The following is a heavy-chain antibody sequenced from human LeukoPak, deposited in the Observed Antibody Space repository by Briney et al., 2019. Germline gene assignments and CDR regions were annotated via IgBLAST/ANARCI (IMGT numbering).Heavy chain of an antibody. J-gene: IGHJ3*02. CDR2: ISSSSSYI. CDR3: ARAVVVVVPAAISLDEDAFDI. V-gene: IGHV3-21*01. D-gene: IGHD2-2*01. Sequence: GGSLRLSCAASGFTFSSHSMNWVRQAPGKGLEWVSSISSSSSYIYYADSVKGRFTISRDNAKNSLYLQMNSLRAEDTAVYYCARAVVVVVPAAISLDEDAFDIWGQGTMVTVSS. CDR1: GFTFSSHS.